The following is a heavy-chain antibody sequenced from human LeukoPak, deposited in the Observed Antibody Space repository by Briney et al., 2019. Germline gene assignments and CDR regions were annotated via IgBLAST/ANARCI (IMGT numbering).Heavy chain of an antibody. CDR2: INHSGST. Sequence: SETLSLTCAVYGGSFSGYYWSWIRQPPGRGQEWIGEINHSGSTNYNPSLKSRVTISVDTSKNQFSLKLSSVTAADTAVYYCARYLRGSSGHEFYYFDYWGQGTPVTVSS. V-gene: IGHV4-34*01. CDR1: GGSFSGYY. CDR3: ARYLRGSSGHEFYYFDY. D-gene: IGHD3-22*01. J-gene: IGHJ4*02.